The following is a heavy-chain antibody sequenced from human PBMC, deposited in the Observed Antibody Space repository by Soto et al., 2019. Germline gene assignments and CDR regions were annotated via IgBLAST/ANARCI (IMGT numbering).Heavy chain of an antibody. D-gene: IGHD1-20*01. CDR1: GFTFTNYA. CDR3: AKEDGGMGSDY. V-gene: IGHV3-23*01. CDR2: ISGDGANT. Sequence: EVHLLDSGGGLVQPGGSLRLSCAASGFTFTNYALSWVRQAPGKGLEWVSAISGDGANTYYVGSVKGRFTISRDNSKNTLYLQMNSLRTEDTAVYYCAKEDGGMGSDYWGQGTLVTVSS. J-gene: IGHJ4*02.